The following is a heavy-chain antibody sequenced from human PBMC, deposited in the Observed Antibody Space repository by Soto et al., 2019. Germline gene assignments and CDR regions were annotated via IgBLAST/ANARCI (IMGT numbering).Heavy chain of an antibody. CDR2: IRSKTHGGTT. Sequence: PGGSLRLSCTGSGFTFGDYGMSWVRQAPGKGLEWVGFIRSKTHGGTTEYAASVKGRLTIARDDSKGIAYLQMNRLKTEDTAVYYCARSPAFSSGRGRGPYYNYGMDVWGQGTTVTVSS. J-gene: IGHJ6*02. CDR1: GFTFGDYG. CDR3: ARSPAFSSGRGRGPYYNYGMDV. V-gene: IGHV3-49*04. D-gene: IGHD6-19*01.